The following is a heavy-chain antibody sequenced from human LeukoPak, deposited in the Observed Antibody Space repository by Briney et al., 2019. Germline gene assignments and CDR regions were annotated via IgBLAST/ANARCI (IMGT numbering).Heavy chain of an antibody. J-gene: IGHJ4*02. CDR1: GFTLSSYE. CDR2: SSSSSSYI. CDR3: ARAPGYRSFLDY. D-gene: IGHD6-13*01. V-gene: IGHV3-21*01. Sequence: KPGGSLRLSCTAPGFTLSSYEMSWIRQAPGKGQEWVQFSSSSSSYIYYEDSVKGRFTISRDNAKNSLYLQMNSLRAEDTAVYYCARAPGYRSFLDYWGQGTLVTVSS.